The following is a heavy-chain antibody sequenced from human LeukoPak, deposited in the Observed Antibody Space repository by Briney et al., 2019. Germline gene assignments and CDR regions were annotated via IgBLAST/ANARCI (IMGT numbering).Heavy chain of an antibody. Sequence: ASVKVSCKASGYSFTAYYIHWVRQAPGQGLEWMGWINPNSGGTNYAQKFQDRVTMTRDTSIATAYMELSRLTSDDTAIYYCAREISPLVRLGGDYYYYGMDVWGQGTTVTVSS. D-gene: IGHD3-16*01. CDR2: INPNSGGT. V-gene: IGHV1-2*02. CDR1: GYSFTAYY. J-gene: IGHJ6*02. CDR3: AREISPLVRLGGDYYYYGMDV.